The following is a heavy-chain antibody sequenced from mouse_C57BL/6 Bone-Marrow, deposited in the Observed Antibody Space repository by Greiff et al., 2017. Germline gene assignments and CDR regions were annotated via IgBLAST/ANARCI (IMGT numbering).Heavy chain of an antibody. CDR3: ARGPCNWAGFAY. CDR1: GYSITSGYY. CDR2: ISYDGSN. V-gene: IGHV3-6*01. J-gene: IGHJ3*01. Sequence: EVKLMESGPGLVKPSPSLSLTCSVTGYSITSGYYWNWIRQFPGNKLEWMGYISYDGSNNYNPSLKNRISITRDTSKNQFFLKLNSVTTEDTATYYGARGPCNWAGFAYGGQGHLVTVSA. D-gene: IGHD4-1*02.